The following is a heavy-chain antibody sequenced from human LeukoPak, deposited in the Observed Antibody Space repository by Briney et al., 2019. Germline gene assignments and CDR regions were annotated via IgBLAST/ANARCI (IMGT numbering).Heavy chain of an antibody. CDR1: GGSFSGYY. CDR2: INHSGST. V-gene: IGHV4-34*01. J-gene: IGHJ4*02. D-gene: IGHD3-10*01. CDR3: ARGRLSFGELLYRYYFDY. Sequence: SETLSLTCAVYGGSFSGYYWSWIRQPPGKGLEWIGEINHSGSTNYNPSLKSRVTISVDTSKNQFSLKLSSVTAADTAVYYCARGRLSFGELLYRYYFDYWGQGTLVTVSS.